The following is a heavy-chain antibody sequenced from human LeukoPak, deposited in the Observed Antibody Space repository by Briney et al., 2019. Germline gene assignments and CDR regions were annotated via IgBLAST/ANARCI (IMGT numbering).Heavy chain of an antibody. J-gene: IGHJ4*02. CDR3: ARGGSSWYADY. Sequence: SETLSLTCAVYGGSFSGYYWSWIRQPPEKGLEWIGYIHYSGSTSYNPSLKSRVTMSVDTSKNQFSLKVSSVTAADTAVYYCARGGSSWYADYWGQGTLVTVSS. D-gene: IGHD6-13*01. V-gene: IGHV4-59*01. CDR2: IHYSGST. CDR1: GGSFSGYY.